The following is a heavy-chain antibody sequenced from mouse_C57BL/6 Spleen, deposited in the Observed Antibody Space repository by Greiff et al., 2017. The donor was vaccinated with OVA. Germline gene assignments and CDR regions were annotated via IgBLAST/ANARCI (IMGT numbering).Heavy chain of an antibody. CDR1: GYTFTSYW. J-gene: IGHJ1*03. CDR2: IYPGSGST. D-gene: IGHD1-1*01. V-gene: IGHV1-55*01. CDR3: ARGSSYPYWYFDV. Sequence: QVQLKQPGAELVKPGASVKVSCKASGYTFTSYWMHWVKQRPGQGLEWIGDIYPGSGSTNYNEKFKSKATLTVDTSSSTAYMQLSSLTSEDSAVYYCARGSSYPYWYFDVWGTGTTVTVSS.